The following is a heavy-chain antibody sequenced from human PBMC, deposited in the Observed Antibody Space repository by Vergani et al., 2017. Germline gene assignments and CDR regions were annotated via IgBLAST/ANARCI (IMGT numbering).Heavy chain of an antibody. D-gene: IGHD3-3*01. CDR2: ISTYNGNT. CDR1: GYTFTSYG. CDR3: ACCENGYYDFWSGYYGGQFDY. Sequence: QVQLVQSGAEVKKPGASVKVSCKASGYTFTSYGISGVRQATGQGLEWMGWISTYNGNTKYEQKLQGRVTMTTDTATSTAYVELRSLRSDDKAVYYCACCENGYYDFWSGYYGGQFDYWGQGTLVTVSS. V-gene: IGHV1-18*01. J-gene: IGHJ4*02.